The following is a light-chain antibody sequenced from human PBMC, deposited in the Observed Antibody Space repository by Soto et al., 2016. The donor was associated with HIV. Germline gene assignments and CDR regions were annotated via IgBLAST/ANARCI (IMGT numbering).Light chain of an antibody. CDR2: KAS. CDR1: QSISEW. J-gene: IGKJ2*01. V-gene: IGKV1-5*03. Sequence: DIQMTQSPSTLSASVGDSVIITCRASQSISEWLAWYQQKPGKAPKLLIYKASNLEIGVPSRFSGSGSGTEFTLNITSLQPDDFAIYYCQQYNSYSPTFTFGQGTKLEIK. CDR3: QQYNSYSPTFT.